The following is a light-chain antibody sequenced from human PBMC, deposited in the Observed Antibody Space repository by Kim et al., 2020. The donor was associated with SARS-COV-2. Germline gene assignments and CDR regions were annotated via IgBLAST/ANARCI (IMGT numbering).Light chain of an antibody. J-gene: IGKJ1*01. CDR3: QQYYSYPKT. Sequence: AIRMTQSPSSLSASTGDRVTITCRASQDISSYLAWYQQKPGKAPKLLIYAASTLQTGVPSRFSGSGSGTEFTLTISCLQSEDFATYYCQQYYSYPKTFGQGTKVDIK. CDR2: AAS. V-gene: IGKV1-8*01. CDR1: QDISSY.